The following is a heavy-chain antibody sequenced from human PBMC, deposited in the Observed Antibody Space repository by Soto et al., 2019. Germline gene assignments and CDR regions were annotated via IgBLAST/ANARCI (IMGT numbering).Heavy chain of an antibody. D-gene: IGHD3-10*01. V-gene: IGHV4-31*03. Sequence: QVQLQESGPGLVKPSQTLSLTCTVSGGSISSGGYYWSWIRQHPGKGLEWIGYIYYSGRTYYNPSLKIGVTISVDASKNQFSLKLSSVTAADTAVYYCARDHEYYGSEPWGQGTLVTVSS. J-gene: IGHJ5*02. CDR1: GGSISSGGYY. CDR3: ARDHEYYGSEP. CDR2: IYYSGRT.